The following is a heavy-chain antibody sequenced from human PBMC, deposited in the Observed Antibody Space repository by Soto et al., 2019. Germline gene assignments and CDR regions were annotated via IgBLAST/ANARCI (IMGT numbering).Heavy chain of an antibody. V-gene: IGHV1-46*01. D-gene: IGHD3-22*01. Sequence: ASVKVSCKASGYTFTSYYMHWVRQAPGQGLEWMGIINPSGGSTSYAQKFQGRVTMTRDTSTSTVYMELSSLRSEDTAVYYCARDSRDYYDISGYVYWGQGTMVTVYS. CDR3: ARDSRDYYDISGYVY. J-gene: IGHJ4*02. CDR2: INPSGGST. CDR1: GYTFTSYY.